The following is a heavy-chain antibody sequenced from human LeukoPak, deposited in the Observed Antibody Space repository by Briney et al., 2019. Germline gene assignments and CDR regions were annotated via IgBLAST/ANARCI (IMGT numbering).Heavy chain of an antibody. Sequence: GGSLRLSCTASGFTFSCYAMSWVRQAPGKGLEWVSAISASGGSTYYADSVKGRFTISRDNAKNSLYLQMNSLRAEDTAVYYCARETRGFDYWGQGTLVTVSS. V-gene: IGHV3-23*01. CDR3: ARETRGFDY. J-gene: IGHJ4*02. CDR1: GFTFSCYA. CDR2: ISASGGST. D-gene: IGHD3-10*01.